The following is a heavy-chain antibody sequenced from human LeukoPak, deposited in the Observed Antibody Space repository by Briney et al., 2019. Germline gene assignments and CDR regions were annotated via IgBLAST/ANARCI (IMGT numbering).Heavy chain of an antibody. D-gene: IGHD2-21*02. CDR2: INHSGST. Sequence: PSETLSLTCGVYGGSFSDYYWSWIRQPPGKGLEWIGEINHSGSTDYNPSLKSRVTISLDTSMNQFSLNLSSVTAADTAVYYCAALSSYCGDDCLDYWGQGTLVTVSS. J-gene: IGHJ4*02. V-gene: IGHV4-34*01. CDR3: AALSSYCGDDCLDY. CDR1: GGSFSDYY.